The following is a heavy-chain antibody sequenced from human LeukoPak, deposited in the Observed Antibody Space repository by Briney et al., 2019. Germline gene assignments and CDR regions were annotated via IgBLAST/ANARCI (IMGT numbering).Heavy chain of an antibody. CDR2: INPNSGGT. D-gene: IGHD3-10*01. V-gene: IGHV1-2*02. CDR3: ARAITMVRGVILGY. J-gene: IGHJ4*02. CDR1: GYTFTGYY. Sequence: GASVTVSCTASGYTFTGYYMHWVRQAPGQGLEWMGWINPNSGGTNYAQKFQGRVTMTRDTSISTAYMELSRLRSDDTAVYYCARAITMVRGVILGYWGQGTLVNVSS.